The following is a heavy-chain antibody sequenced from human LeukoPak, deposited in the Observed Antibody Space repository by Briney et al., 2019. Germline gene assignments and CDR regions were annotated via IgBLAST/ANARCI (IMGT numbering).Heavy chain of an antibody. D-gene: IGHD3-3*01. CDR1: GFTFSSYA. Sequence: PGGSLRLSCAASGFTFSSYAMSWVRQAPGKGLEWVSAISGSGGSTYYADSVKGRFTISRDNSKNTLYLQMNSLRAEDTAVYYCAGGFRKRLGVRILTYFYNYHMDVWGKGTTVTVSS. CDR3: AGGFRKRLGVRILTYFYNYHMDV. J-gene: IGHJ6*03. CDR2: ISGSGGST. V-gene: IGHV3-23*01.